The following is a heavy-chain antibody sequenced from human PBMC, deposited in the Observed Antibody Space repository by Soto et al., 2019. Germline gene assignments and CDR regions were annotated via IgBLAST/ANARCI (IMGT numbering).Heavy chain of an antibody. Sequence: QVQLVQPGAEVKKPGSSVKVSCKASGVTFSSYAISWVRQAPGQGLEWMGGIIPIFGTSNYAQKFQGRVTITADESTSTAYMELSSLKSEDTAVYYCARVPVPAAMFVSYYYYGIDVWGQGTTVTVSS. J-gene: IGHJ6*02. CDR2: IIPIFGTS. V-gene: IGHV1-69*12. CDR1: GVTFSSYA. CDR3: ARVPVPAAMFVSYYYYGIDV. D-gene: IGHD2-2*01.